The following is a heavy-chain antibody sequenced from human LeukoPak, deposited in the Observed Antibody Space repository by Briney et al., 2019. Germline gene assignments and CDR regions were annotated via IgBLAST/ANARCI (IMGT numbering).Heavy chain of an antibody. V-gene: IGHV1-2*02. Sequence: ASVKVSCKASGYTFTGYYMHWVRQAPGQGLEWMGWINPNSGGTNYAQKFQGRVTMTRDTSISTAYMELSRPRSDDTAVYYCARDQIEGRLYYDFWSGYLYYYYYMDVWGKGTTVTVSS. CDR2: INPNSGGT. CDR3: ARDQIEGRLYYDFWSGYLYYYYYMDV. D-gene: IGHD3-3*01. CDR1: GYTFTGYY. J-gene: IGHJ6*03.